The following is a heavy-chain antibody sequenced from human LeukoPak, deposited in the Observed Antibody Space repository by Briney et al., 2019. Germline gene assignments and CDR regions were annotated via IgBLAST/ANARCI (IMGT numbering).Heavy chain of an antibody. CDR2: KYYSGST. Sequence: SETLSLTCAVSGVSINTCCYYWTWIRQPPGKGLEWIGYKYYSGSTRYNSSLRSRLTISLDTSKNQFSLRLTSVTAADTAVYYCARGRSYGFDFDSWGPGTLVIVSS. CDR1: GVSINTCCYY. D-gene: IGHD5-18*01. CDR3: ARGRSYGFDFDS. V-gene: IGHV4-61*01. J-gene: IGHJ4*02.